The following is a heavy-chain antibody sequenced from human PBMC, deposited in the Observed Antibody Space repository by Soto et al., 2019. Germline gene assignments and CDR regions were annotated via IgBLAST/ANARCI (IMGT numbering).Heavy chain of an antibody. V-gene: IGHV1-69*02. D-gene: IGHD3-10*01. CDR1: GGSFSRYT. CDR3: ARGPTYSAGSYYIN. CDR2: IVPTLNIA. J-gene: IGHJ4*02. Sequence: QVQLVQSGAEVKKPGSSVEVSCKASGGSFSRYTFSWVRQAPGQGLEWMGRIVPTLNIANYAPKFQGRVSFSADKSTGTVYMELRSLTSADTAVYYCARGPTYSAGSYYINWGQGTLVTVS.